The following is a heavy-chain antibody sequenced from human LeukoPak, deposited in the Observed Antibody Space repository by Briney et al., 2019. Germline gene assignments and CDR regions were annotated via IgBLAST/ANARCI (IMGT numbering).Heavy chain of an antibody. CDR3: ATDLAAAAGKVDY. CDR2: FDPEDGET. V-gene: IGHV1-24*01. D-gene: IGHD6-13*01. CDR1: GYTLTELS. Sequence: ASVNVSCKVSGYTLTELSMHWVRQAPGKGLEWMGGFDPEDGETIYAQKFQGRVTMTEDTSTDTAYMELSSLRSEDTAVYYCATDLAAAAGKVDYWGQGTLVTVSS. J-gene: IGHJ4*02.